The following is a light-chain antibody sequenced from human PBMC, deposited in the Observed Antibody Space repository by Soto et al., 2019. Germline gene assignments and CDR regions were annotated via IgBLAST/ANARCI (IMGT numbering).Light chain of an antibody. CDR1: SNDVGSYNL. CDR2: EVS. Sequence: QSALTQPASVSGSPGQSITISCTGTSNDVGSYNLVSWYQQHPGKAPKLMIYEVSKRPSGVSNRFSGSKSGNTASLTISGLQAEDEGDYYCCSYASSSTWVFGGGTKLTVL. CDR3: CSYASSSTWV. J-gene: IGLJ3*02. V-gene: IGLV2-23*02.